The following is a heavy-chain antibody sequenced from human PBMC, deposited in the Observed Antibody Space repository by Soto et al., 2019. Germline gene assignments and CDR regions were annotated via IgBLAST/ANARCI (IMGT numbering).Heavy chain of an antibody. D-gene: IGHD4-17*01. Sequence: PGGSLRLSCAASGFTFSGSAMHWVRQASGKGLEWVGRIRSKANSYATAYAASVKGRFTISRDDSKNTAYLQMNSLKTEDTAVYYCTRHRATYGDYKYYYGTDVWGQRTTVTVSS. J-gene: IGHJ6*02. V-gene: IGHV3-73*01. CDR2: IRSKANSYAT. CDR3: TRHRATYGDYKYYYGTDV. CDR1: GFTFSGSA.